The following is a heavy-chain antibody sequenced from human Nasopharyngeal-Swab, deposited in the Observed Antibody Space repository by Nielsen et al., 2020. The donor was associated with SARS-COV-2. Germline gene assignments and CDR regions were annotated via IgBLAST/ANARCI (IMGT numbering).Heavy chain of an antibody. CDR1: GFTFNTYA. Sequence: GESLKISCAASGFTFNTYAISWVRQAPGKGLEWVANIKQDGSEKYYVDSVKGRFTISRDNAKNSLYLQMNSLRAEDTAVYYCVKGPPAVIHYFDYWGQGTLVTVSS. CDR2: IKQDGSEK. CDR3: VKGPPAVIHYFDY. D-gene: IGHD2-21*01. V-gene: IGHV3-7*03. J-gene: IGHJ4*02.